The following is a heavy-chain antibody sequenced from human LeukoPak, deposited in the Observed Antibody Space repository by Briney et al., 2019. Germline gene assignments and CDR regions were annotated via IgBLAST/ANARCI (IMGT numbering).Heavy chain of an antibody. J-gene: IGHJ6*03. V-gene: IGHV3-7*01. CDR1: GFTFSRYW. Sequence: GGSLRLSCVASGFTFSRYWMSWVRQAPGKGLEWVANINENGSEKYYVDSVKGRFTISRDNAKNSLYLQMNSLRAEDTAMYYCTIAYCGGDCYSPVIYYYYMDVWGKGTTVTVSS. D-gene: IGHD2-21*02. CDR3: TIAYCGGDCYSPVIYYYYMDV. CDR2: INENGSEK.